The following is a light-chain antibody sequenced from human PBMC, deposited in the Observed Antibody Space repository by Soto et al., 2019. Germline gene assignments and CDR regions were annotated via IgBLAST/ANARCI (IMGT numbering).Light chain of an antibody. CDR3: QHYQSGHPIT. Sequence: EIVLTQSPGTLSLSPGERATLSCRAAQSVGTRLAWYQHKTGQAPRLLISGASSRATGIPDRFTGSGSETSFTLTISRLEPEDFALYYCQHYQSGHPITFGQGTRLEIX. J-gene: IGKJ5*01. CDR2: GAS. CDR1: QSVGTR. V-gene: IGKV3-20*01.